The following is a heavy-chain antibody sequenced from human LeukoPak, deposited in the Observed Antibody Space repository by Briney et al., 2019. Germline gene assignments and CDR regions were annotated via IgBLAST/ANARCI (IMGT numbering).Heavy chain of an antibody. CDR1: GFTFSSYG. J-gene: IGHJ3*02. Sequence: PGRSLRLSCAASGFTFSSYGMHWVRQAPGKGLEWVAVMWYDGSNKYYADSVKGRFTISRDNSKNTLYLQMNSLRAEDTAVYYCARDSTQGAFDIWGQGTMVTVSS. CDR2: MWYDGSNK. CDR3: ARDSTQGAFDI. V-gene: IGHV3-33*01.